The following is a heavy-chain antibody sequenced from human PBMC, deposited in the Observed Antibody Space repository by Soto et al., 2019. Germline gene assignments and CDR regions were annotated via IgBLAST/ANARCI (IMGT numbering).Heavy chain of an antibody. D-gene: IGHD2-15*01. CDR2: ISAYNGNT. J-gene: IGHJ4*02. CDR3: GRDYCSGGSCSSDY. Sequence: ASVKVSCRASGYTFTSYGISWVRQAPGQGLEWMGWISAYNGNTNYAQKLQGRVTMTTDTSTSTAYMELRSLRSDDTAVYYCGRDYCSGGSCSSDYWGQGPLVPVSS. V-gene: IGHV1-18*01. CDR1: GYTFTSYG.